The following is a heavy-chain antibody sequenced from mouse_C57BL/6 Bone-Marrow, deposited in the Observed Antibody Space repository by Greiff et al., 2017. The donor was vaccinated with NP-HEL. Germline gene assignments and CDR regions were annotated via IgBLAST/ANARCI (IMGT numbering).Heavy chain of an antibody. Sequence: VQLQLSGPGLVQPSQSLSITCTVSGFSLTSYGVHWVRQSPGKGLEWLGVIWSGGSTDYNAAFISRLCISKDNAKSQVFFKMNSLQADDTAIYYCAIITTVVAPFAMDYWGQGTSVTVSS. D-gene: IGHD1-1*01. CDR1: GFSLTSYG. J-gene: IGHJ4*01. CDR3: AIITTVVAPFAMDY. V-gene: IGHV2-2*01. CDR2: IWSGGST.